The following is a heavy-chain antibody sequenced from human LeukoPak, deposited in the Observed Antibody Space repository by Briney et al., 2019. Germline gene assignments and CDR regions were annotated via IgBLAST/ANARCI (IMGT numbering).Heavy chain of an antibody. CDR2: GIPIFGRA. D-gene: IGHD6-19*01. J-gene: IGHJ4*02. CDR3: ARVGSGWSLGFDY. Sequence: ASVKVSCKASGGSVSSYAISWVRQAPGQGLEWMGGGIPIFGRANYAQKCQGRGAITAEKSTSPAHLELSRLRSEDTAVYYCARVGSGWSLGFDYWGQGTLVTVS. CDR1: GGSVSSYA. V-gene: IGHV1-69*06.